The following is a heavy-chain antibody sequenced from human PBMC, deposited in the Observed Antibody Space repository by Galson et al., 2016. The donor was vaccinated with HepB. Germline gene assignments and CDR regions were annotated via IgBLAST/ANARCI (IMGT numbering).Heavy chain of an antibody. CDR3: MRERGVVLGDY. D-gene: IGHD3-10*01. J-gene: IGHJ4*02. CDR2: ISENGDYV. V-gene: IGHV3-21*01. CDR1: GFTFNNYA. Sequence: SLRLSCAASGFTFNNYAMNWVRQAPGKGLEYVSSISENGDYVFYRDSLKGRFTISRDNAKDTLYLEMNSLRVEDAGVYYWMRERGVVLGDYWGQGTLVTVSS.